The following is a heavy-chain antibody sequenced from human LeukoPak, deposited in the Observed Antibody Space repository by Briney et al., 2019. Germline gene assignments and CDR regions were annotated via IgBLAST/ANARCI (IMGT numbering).Heavy chain of an antibody. J-gene: IGHJ4*02. V-gene: IGHV3-21*01. Sequence: TGGSLRLSCAASGFTFSSYSMNWVRQAPGKGLEWVSSISSGSSSIYYADSVKGRFTISRDNAKNSLYLQMNSMRAEDTAVYYCARDFTPPLWFGESRNRDLQEFDYWGQGTLVTVSS. CDR3: ARDFTPPLWFGESRNRDLQEFDY. D-gene: IGHD3-10*01. CDR1: GFTFSSYS. CDR2: ISSGSSSI.